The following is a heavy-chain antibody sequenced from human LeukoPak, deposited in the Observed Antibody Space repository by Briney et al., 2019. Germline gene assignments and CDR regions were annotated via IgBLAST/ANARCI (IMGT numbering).Heavy chain of an antibody. CDR2: INHSGST. CDR3: ASGILTGGDY. J-gene: IGHJ4*02. D-gene: IGHD3-9*01. Sequence: SETLSLTCAGYGGSFSGYYWSWIRQPPGKGLEWIGEINHSGSTNYNPSLKSRVTISVDTSKNQFSLKLSSVTAADTAVYYCASGILTGGDYWGQGTLVTVSS. V-gene: IGHV4-34*01. CDR1: GGSFSGYY.